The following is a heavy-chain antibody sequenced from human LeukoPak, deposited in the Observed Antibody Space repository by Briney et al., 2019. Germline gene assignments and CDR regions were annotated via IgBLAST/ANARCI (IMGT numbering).Heavy chain of an antibody. V-gene: IGHV1-2*02. Sequence: ASVKVSCKASGYTFTGYYMHWVRQAPGQGLEWMGWINPNSGGTNYAQKFQGRVTMTRDTSISTAYMELSGLRSDDTAVYYCARDQIAARPEGWFDPWGQGTLVTVSS. CDR2: INPNSGGT. J-gene: IGHJ5*02. CDR1: GYTFTGYY. CDR3: ARDQIAARPEGWFDP. D-gene: IGHD6-6*01.